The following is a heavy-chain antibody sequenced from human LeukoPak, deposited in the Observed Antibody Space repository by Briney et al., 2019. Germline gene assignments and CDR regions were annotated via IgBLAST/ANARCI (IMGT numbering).Heavy chain of an antibody. CDR2: IKQDGSEK. CDR3: ARRPTVKGVSTYFDY. Sequence: PGGSLRLSCAASGFTFSSYWMSWVRQAPGKGLEWVANIKQDGSEKNYVDSVKGRFTISRDNAKNSLYLQMNSLRAEDTAVYYCARRPTVKGVSTYFDYWGQGTLVTVSS. J-gene: IGHJ4*02. V-gene: IGHV3-7*01. CDR1: GFTFSSYW. D-gene: IGHD3-10*01.